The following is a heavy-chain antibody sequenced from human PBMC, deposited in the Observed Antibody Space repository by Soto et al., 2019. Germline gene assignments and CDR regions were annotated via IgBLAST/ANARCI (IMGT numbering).Heavy chain of an antibody. Sequence: GGSLRLSCAASGFTFSSYAMHWVRQAPGKGLEWVAVISYDGSNKYYADSVKGRFTISRDNSKNTLYLQMNSLRAEDTAVYYCARDTRPTTAIYYYYGMDVWGQGTTVTVSS. CDR2: ISYDGSNK. J-gene: IGHJ6*02. CDR3: ARDTRPTTAIYYYYGMDV. D-gene: IGHD4-17*01. CDR1: GFTFSSYA. V-gene: IGHV3-30-3*01.